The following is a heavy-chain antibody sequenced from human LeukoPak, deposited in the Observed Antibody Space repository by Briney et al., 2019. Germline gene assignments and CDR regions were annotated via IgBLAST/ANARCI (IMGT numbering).Heavy chain of an antibody. CDR2: IXXXGRT. CDR3: ARRDGYCSSSSCYFARFDX. Sequence: SLTXXXSGGSISSXXWSWVRQFPGKGLEWIGDIXXXGRTSYNPSLKSRVTISVDTSKNQFSLKRSSVTAADTAVYYCARRDGYCSSSSCYFARFDXWGQX. D-gene: IGHD2-2*01. J-gene: IGHJ5*02. V-gene: IGHV4-59*08. CDR1: GGSISSXX.